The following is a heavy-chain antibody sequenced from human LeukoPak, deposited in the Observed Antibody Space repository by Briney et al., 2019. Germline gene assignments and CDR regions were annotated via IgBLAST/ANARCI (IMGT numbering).Heavy chain of an antibody. CDR1: GFIFSNYE. CDR2: INSSANTI. Sequence: GGSLRLSCGPAGFIFSNYEMNWVRQAPGKGLEWISYINSSANTIYYRDSVKGRFTISRDNARNSLYLQMNSLRAEDTAVYYCVREAFDYIWGTYRLFEFWGQGTLVTVSS. CDR3: VREAFDYIWGTYRLFEF. V-gene: IGHV3-48*03. J-gene: IGHJ4*02. D-gene: IGHD3-16*02.